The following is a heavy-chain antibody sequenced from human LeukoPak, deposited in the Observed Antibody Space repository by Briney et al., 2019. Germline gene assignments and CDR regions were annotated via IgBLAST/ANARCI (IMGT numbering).Heavy chain of an antibody. J-gene: IGHJ4*02. Sequence: GRSLRLSCAASGFTFSSYEMNWVRQAPGKGLEWVSSISSTGFTLNYADSVTGRFTISRDNAKNSLYLQMNSLRAEDTAVYYCASPPRNFWYWGQGTLVTVSS. CDR2: ISSTGFTL. V-gene: IGHV3-48*03. CDR1: GFTFSSYE. D-gene: IGHD3-3*01. CDR3: ASPPRNFWY.